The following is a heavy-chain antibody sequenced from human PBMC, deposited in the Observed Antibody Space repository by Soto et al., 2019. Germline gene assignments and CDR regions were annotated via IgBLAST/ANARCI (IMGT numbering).Heavy chain of an antibody. CDR3: ARDRDCSSTSCYLSYYYYMDV. D-gene: IGHD2-2*01. J-gene: IGHJ6*03. Sequence: GGSLRLSCAASGFTFSSYWMSWVRQAPGKGLEWVANIKQDGSEKYYVDSVKGRFTISRDNAKNSLYLQMNSLRAEDTAVYYCARDRDCSSTSCYLSYYYYMDVWGKGTTVTVSS. CDR2: IKQDGSEK. CDR1: GFTFSSYW. V-gene: IGHV3-7*01.